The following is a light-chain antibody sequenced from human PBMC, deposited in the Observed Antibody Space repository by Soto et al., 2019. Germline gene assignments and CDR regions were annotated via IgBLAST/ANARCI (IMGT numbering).Light chain of an antibody. V-gene: IGKV1-5*03. CDR3: HQYKSYSIT. CDR2: KAS. CDR1: QSISSW. Sequence: DVQMTQSXSTLSASVSDXXXXXXXASQSISSWLAWYQQKXGKAPKLLIYKASXLQSGVPSRFSGSGSGTEFTLTISSLQPDDFATYYCHQYKSYSITFGGGTKVDIK. J-gene: IGKJ4*01.